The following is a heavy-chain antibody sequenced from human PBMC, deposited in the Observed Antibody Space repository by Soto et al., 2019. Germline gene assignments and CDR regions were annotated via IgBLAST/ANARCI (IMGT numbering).Heavy chain of an antibody. J-gene: IGHJ6*02. V-gene: IGHV1-8*01. CDR2: MNPNSGNT. CDR1: GYTFTSYD. CDR3: ARWPDGYYYDGMDV. Sequence: QVQLVQSGAEVKKPGASVKVSCKASGYTFTSYDINWVRQATGQGLEWMGWMNPNSGNTGYAQKFQGRVTMTRNTSIGTAYMELSSLRSEDTAVYYCARWPDGYYYDGMDVWCQGATVTVSS.